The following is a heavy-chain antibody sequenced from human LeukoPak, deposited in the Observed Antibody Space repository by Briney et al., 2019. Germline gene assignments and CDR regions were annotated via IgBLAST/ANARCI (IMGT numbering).Heavy chain of an antibody. CDR2: IFYTGST. CDR1: DGSISSSNYY. J-gene: IGHJ4*02. V-gene: IGHV4-39*07. D-gene: IGHD3-9*01. CDR3: AREIRYFDWLLVDY. Sequence: SETLSLTCTVSDGSISSSNYYWAWIRQPPGKGLEWIANIFYTGSTYYNPSLKSRVTISVDTSKNQFSLKLSSVTAADTAVYYCAREIRYFDWLLVDYWGQGTLVTVSS.